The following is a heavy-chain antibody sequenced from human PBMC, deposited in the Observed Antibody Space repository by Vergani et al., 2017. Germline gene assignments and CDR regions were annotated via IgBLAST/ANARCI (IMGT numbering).Heavy chain of an antibody. CDR3: ARSGYCAHGVCCITYYYSMDV. D-gene: IGHD2-8*01. J-gene: IGHJ6*03. CDR1: GFSFTSYG. V-gene: IGHV3-30*03. CDR2: ISFDGNKK. Sequence: VRLVESGGGVVQPGRSLRLSCAASGFSFTSYGMHWVRQPPGKGLEWVATISFDGNKKDYTGAVRGRFTISRDSSKTLYLQMDSLRVEDTAMYFCARSGYCAHGVCCITYYYSMDVWGKGTAVTVSS.